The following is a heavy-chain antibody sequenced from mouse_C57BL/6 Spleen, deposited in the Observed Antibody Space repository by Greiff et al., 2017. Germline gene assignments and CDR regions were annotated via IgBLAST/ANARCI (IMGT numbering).Heavy chain of an antibody. CDR1: GYPFTDYN. Sequence: VQLQQSGPELVKPGASVRIPCKASGYPFTDYNMDWVKQSHGKSLEWIGDINPNNGGTIYNQKFKGKATLTVDKSSSTAYMERRSLTSEDTAVYYCARRDYGSYFDYWGQGTTLTVSS. V-gene: IGHV1-18*01. CDR3: ARRDYGSYFDY. CDR2: INPNNGGT. J-gene: IGHJ2*01. D-gene: IGHD1-1*01.